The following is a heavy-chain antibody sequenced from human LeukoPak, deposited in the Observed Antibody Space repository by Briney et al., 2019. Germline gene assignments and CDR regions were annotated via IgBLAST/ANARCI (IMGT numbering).Heavy chain of an antibody. CDR3: ARGPWSAAGYNGMDV. J-gene: IGHJ6*02. CDR2: ISNSGGST. Sequence: GGSLRLSCAASGFTFSSYGMSWVRQAPGKGLEWDSAISNSGGSTPYADSVKGRFTISRDNSKNTLYLQMNSLRGEDTAVYYCARGPWSAAGYNGMDVWGQGTTVTVSS. D-gene: IGHD6-13*01. CDR1: GFTFSSYG. V-gene: IGHV3-23*01.